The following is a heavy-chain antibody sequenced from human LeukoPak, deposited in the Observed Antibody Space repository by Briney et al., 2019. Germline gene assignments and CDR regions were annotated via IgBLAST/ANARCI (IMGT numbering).Heavy chain of an antibody. V-gene: IGHV1-18*01. J-gene: IGHJ6*02. D-gene: IGHD6-13*01. CDR1: GYTFTSYG. Sequence: ASVKVSCKASGYTFTSYGISWVRQAPGQGLEWMGWISAYNGNTNYAQKLQGRVTMTTDTSTSTAYMELRSLRSDDTAVYYCARVGGPDTGIAAAGTDAYYYYGMDVWGQGTTVTVSS. CDR3: ARVGGPDTGIAAAGTDAYYYYGMDV. CDR2: ISAYNGNT.